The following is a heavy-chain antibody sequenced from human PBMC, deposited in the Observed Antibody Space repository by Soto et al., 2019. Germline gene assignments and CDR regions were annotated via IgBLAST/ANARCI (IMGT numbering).Heavy chain of an antibody. V-gene: IGHV4-34*01. CDR1: GASLSGYY. CDR2: TNDSGST. CDR3: AKHIGFCSRDGCYRGFDC. Sequence: QVQLQQWGAGLLKPSETLSLTCAVSGASLSGYYRSWIRQPPGKGLEWIGETNDSGSTSYNPSLKSRVTISVDTSKNQFSLKLTSMTAADTAVYYCAKHIGFCSRDGCYRGFDCWGQGTLVTVSS. D-gene: IGHD2-15*01. J-gene: IGHJ4*02.